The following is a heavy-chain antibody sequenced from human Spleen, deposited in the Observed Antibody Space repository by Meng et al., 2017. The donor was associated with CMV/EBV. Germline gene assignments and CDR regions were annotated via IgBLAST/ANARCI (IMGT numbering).Heavy chain of an antibody. CDR2: MNPNSGNT. Sequence: QVQLVQSGSELKKPGASVKVSCKASGYTFTSYDINWVRQATGQGLEWMGWMNPNSGNTGYAQKFQGRVTMTRDTSISTAYMELSSLRSEDTTVYCCARGLGSSGTPPDYWGQGTLVTVSS. CDR1: GYTFTSYD. D-gene: IGHD6-25*01. CDR3: ARGLGSSGTPPDY. V-gene: IGHV1-8*01. J-gene: IGHJ4*02.